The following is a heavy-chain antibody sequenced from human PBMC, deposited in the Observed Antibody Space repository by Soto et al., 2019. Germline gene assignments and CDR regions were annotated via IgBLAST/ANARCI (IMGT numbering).Heavy chain of an antibody. CDR3: ARHGAVSSSAQFYYYYGMDV. D-gene: IGHD6-6*01. CDR1: VYSFTSYW. V-gene: IGHV5-51*01. Sequence: PGESLKISCKGSVYSFTSYWIGWVRRMPGKGLEWMGIIYPGDSDTRYSPSFQGQVTISADKSISTAYLQWSSLKASDTAMYYCARHGAVSSSAQFYYYYGMDVWGQGTTVTVSS. J-gene: IGHJ6*02. CDR2: IYPGDSDT.